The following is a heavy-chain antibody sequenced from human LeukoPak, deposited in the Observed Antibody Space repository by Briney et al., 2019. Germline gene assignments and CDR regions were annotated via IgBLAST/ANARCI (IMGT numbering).Heavy chain of an antibody. V-gene: IGHV1-18*01. Sequence: GASVKVSCNASGYTFSTYGISWVRQAPGQGPEWMGWISAYNGNTYYAQKVQGRVTMTTDTSTNTAFMELRGLRSDDTAVYYCARDLSTRYSDTSGYSPSDYWGQGSLVTVSP. CDR1: GYTFSTYG. CDR2: ISAYNGNT. J-gene: IGHJ4*02. CDR3: ARDLSTRYSDTSGYSPSDY. D-gene: IGHD3-22*01.